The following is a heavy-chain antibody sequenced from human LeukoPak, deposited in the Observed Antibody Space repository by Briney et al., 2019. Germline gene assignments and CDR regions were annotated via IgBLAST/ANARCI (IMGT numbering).Heavy chain of an antibody. V-gene: IGHV4-59*08. CDR2: ISYTGST. Sequence: PSETLSLTCTVSGDSITNNHWSWLRQPPGKGLEWIGHISYTGSTNYSPSLKTRLTMSLDTSKNHFSLTLTSVTAADTALYYCARHVFSDGSPFDSWGQGSLVTVSS. D-gene: IGHD3-10*01. CDR3: ARHVFSDGSPFDS. J-gene: IGHJ4*02. CDR1: GDSITNNH.